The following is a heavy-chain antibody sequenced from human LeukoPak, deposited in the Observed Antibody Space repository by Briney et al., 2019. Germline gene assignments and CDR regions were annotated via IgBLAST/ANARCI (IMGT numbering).Heavy chain of an antibody. CDR2: INWNGGST. CDR3: ARRRPYSGYEPSYYMDV. Sequence: PGGSLRLSCAASGFTFDDYGMSWVRQAPGKGLEWVSGINWNGGSTGYADSVKGRFTISRDNAKNSLYLQMNSLRAEDTALYYCARRRPYSGYEPSYYMDVWGKGTTVTVSS. V-gene: IGHV3-20*04. CDR1: GFTFDDYG. D-gene: IGHD5-12*01. J-gene: IGHJ6*03.